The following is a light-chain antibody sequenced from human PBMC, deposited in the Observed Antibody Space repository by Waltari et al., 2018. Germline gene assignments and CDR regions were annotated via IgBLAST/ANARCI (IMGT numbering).Light chain of an antibody. Sequence: DIQMTQSPSILSASVVDRVTITCRASQSISSLLAWYQQKPGKAPDLLIYDASSLASGVPSRFSGSGSGTEFTLTISSLQPHDFATYYCQQYKTYPVTFGQGTKLDIK. J-gene: IGKJ2*01. CDR1: QSISSL. V-gene: IGKV1-5*01. CDR3: QQYKTYPVT. CDR2: DAS.